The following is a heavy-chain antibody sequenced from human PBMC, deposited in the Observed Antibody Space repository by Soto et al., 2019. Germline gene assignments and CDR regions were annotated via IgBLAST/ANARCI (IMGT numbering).Heavy chain of an antibody. CDR2: IYWDDDK. D-gene: IGHD6-19*01. CDR1: GFSLSSTRLA. J-gene: IGHJ4*02. V-gene: IGHV2-5*02. Sequence: QITLKESGPTLVKPTQTLTLTCTFPGFSLSSTRLAVGWFRQPPGKALEWLALIYWDDDKRYSPFLKSRLTTTNDTSKNQVVLTMSNMDPVDTARYYCAHIVVAGLGYYFDYWGQGTLVTVSS. CDR3: AHIVVAGLGYYFDY.